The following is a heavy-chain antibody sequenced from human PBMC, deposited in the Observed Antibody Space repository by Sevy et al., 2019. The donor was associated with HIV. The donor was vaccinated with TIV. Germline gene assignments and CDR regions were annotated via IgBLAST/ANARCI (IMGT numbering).Heavy chain of an antibody. CDR3: AREPAMVTNRAFDI. D-gene: IGHD5-18*01. CDR2: ISSSGSTI. Sequence: GGSLRLSCVASGFTFSDYYMSWIRQAPGKGLEWVSYISSSGSTIYYADSVKGRFTISRDNAKNSLYLQMNSLRAEDTAVYYCAREPAMVTNRAFDIWGQGTMVTVSS. V-gene: IGHV3-11*01. CDR1: GFTFSDYY. J-gene: IGHJ3*02.